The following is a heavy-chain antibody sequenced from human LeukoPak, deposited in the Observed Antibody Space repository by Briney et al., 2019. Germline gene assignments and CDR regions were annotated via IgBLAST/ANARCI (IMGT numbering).Heavy chain of an antibody. V-gene: IGHV3-64*02. Sequence: PGGSLRLSCAASGFTFSSYAMHRVRQAPGKGLEYVSAISSNGGSTYYADSVKGRFTISRDNSKNTLYLQMGSLRAEDMAVYYCAREGYSSGWYYFDYWGQGTLVTVSS. CDR3: AREGYSSGWYYFDY. D-gene: IGHD6-19*01. J-gene: IGHJ4*02. CDR1: GFTFSSYA. CDR2: ISSNGGST.